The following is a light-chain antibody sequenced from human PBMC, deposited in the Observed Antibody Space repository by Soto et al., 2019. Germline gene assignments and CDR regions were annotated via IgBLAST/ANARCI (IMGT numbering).Light chain of an antibody. Sequence: DIQMTQSPSSLSASVGDRVTITCRASQGIGTDLGWYRQKPGRAPERLIYSTSSLQSGVPSRFSGSGSGTEFSLTISRLQPEDFATYFCQQTYITPFTFGQGTRLEIK. J-gene: IGKJ5*01. CDR1: QGIGTD. CDR2: STS. CDR3: QQTYITPFT. V-gene: IGKV1-39*01.